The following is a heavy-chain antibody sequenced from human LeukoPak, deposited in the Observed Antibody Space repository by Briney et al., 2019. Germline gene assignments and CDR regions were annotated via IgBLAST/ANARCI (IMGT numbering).Heavy chain of an antibody. V-gene: IGHV3-23*01. J-gene: IGHJ6*02. CDR2: ISGSGEST. CDR3: ARNQQLGGHSYYYYGMDV. Sequence: GGSLRLSCTASGVSGVTFYNYVMRWVRQAPGKGLEWVSGISGSGESTYYTGSVKGRFTISRDNSKNTLYLQMNSLRADDTAIYYCARNQQLGGHSYYYYGMDVWGQGTTVTVSS. CDR1: GVSGVTFYNYV. D-gene: IGHD3-16*01.